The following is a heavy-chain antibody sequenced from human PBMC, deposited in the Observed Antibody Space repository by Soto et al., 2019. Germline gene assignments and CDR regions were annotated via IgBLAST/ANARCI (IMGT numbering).Heavy chain of an antibody. CDR1: GGTFSSYA. J-gene: IGHJ4*02. CDR3: ARGITGTVSPFDY. Sequence: SVKVSCKASGGTFSSYAISWVRQAPGQGLEWMGGIIPIFGTANYVQKFQGRVTITADESTSTAYMELSSLRSEDTAVYYCARGITGTVSPFDYWGQGTLVTVSS. CDR2: IIPIFGTA. D-gene: IGHD1-20*01. V-gene: IGHV1-69*13.